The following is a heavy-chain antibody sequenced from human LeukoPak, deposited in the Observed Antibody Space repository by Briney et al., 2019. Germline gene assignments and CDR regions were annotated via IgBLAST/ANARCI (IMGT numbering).Heavy chain of an antibody. J-gene: IGHJ3*02. D-gene: IGHD3-9*01. Sequence: PGGSLRLSCAASGFTFSSYAMHWVRQAPGKGLKWVAVISYDGSNKYYADSVKGRFTISRDNSKNTLYLQMNSLRAEDTAVYYCARDALYYDILTGLEHDAFDIWGQGTMVTVSS. CDR1: GFTFSSYA. CDR3: ARDALYYDILTGLEHDAFDI. V-gene: IGHV3-30*04. CDR2: ISYDGSNK.